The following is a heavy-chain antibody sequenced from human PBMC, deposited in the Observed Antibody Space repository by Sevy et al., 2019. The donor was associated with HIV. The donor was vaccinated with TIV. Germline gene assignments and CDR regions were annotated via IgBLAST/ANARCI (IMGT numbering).Heavy chain of an antibody. CDR1: GFTFNTFW. CDR3: AKDLCGPYDL. J-gene: IGHJ4*02. D-gene: IGHD2-21*01. Sequence: GGSLRLSCEVSGFTFNTFWMHWVRQAPGKGLVWVSRINEDGSTTDYADSVKGRFTISRDNAKNTLYLQMNSLRVDDTAVYYCAKDLCGPYDLWGQGTLVTVSS. CDR2: INEDGSTT. V-gene: IGHV3-74*01.